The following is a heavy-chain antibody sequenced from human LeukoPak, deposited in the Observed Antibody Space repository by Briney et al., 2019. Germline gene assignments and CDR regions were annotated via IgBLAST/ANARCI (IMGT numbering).Heavy chain of an antibody. Sequence: GASVKVSCKASGGTFSSYTISWVRQAPGQGLEWMGRIIPILGIANYAQKFQGRVTITTDESTSTAYMELSSLRSEDTAVYYCARSRIVGATGGYYYYMDVWGKGTTVTVSS. D-gene: IGHD1-26*01. V-gene: IGHV1-69*02. CDR1: GGTFSSYT. J-gene: IGHJ6*03. CDR2: IIPILGIA. CDR3: ARSRIVGATGGYYYYMDV.